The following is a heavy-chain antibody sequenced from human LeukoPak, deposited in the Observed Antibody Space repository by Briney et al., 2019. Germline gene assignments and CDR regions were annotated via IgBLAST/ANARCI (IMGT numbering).Heavy chain of an antibody. CDR3: ARDGYYDILPGYYPYFDY. D-gene: IGHD3-9*01. CDR2: ISAYNGNT. J-gene: IGHJ4*02. CDR1: GYTFTSYG. Sequence: GASVKVSCKASGYTFTSYGISWVRQAPGQGLEWMGWISAYNGNTNYAQNLQGRVSMTTDTSTTTAYMELRSLRSDDTAVYYCARDGYYDILPGYYPYFDYWGQGTLVTVSS. V-gene: IGHV1-18*01.